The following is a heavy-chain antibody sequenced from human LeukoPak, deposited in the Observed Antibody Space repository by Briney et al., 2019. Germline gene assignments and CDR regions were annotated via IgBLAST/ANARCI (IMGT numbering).Heavy chain of an antibody. Sequence: SETLSLTCTVSGGSISSGGYYWSWIRQHPGKGLEWIGYIYYSGSTYYNPSLKSRVTISVDTSKNQLSLKVTSVTAADTAVYYCARFGYSYGSVFDYWGQGTLVTVSS. CDR2: IYYSGST. CDR3: ARFGYSYGSVFDY. CDR1: GGSISSGGYY. D-gene: IGHD5-18*01. V-gene: IGHV4-31*03. J-gene: IGHJ4*02.